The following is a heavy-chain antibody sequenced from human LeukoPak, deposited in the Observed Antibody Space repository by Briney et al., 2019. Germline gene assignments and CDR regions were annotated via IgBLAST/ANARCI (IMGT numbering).Heavy chain of an antibody. CDR2: IYYSGST. CDR1: GGSISSSSYY. V-gene: IGHV4-39*07. D-gene: IGHD7-27*01. J-gene: IGHJ4*02. CDR3: ARGLTIMGTGYYFDY. Sequence: SETLSLTCTVSGGSISSSSYYWGWLRQPPGKGLEWIGSIYYSGSTYYNPSLKSRVTISVDTSKNQFSLKLSSVTAADTAVYYCARGLTIMGTGYYFDYWGQGTLVTVSS.